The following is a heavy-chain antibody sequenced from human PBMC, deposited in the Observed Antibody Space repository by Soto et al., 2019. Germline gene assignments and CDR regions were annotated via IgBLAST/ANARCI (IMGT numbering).Heavy chain of an antibody. CDR2: ISSIGTTI. J-gene: IGHJ4*02. CDR1: GFTFSDYY. Sequence: GGSLRLSCAASGFTFSDYYMSWIRQAPGKGLEWLSYISSIGTTIYYADSVKGRFTISRDNAKNSLYPQMNSLRAEDTAVYYCARDSSSSSTDDYWGQGTLVTVSS. D-gene: IGHD2-2*01. CDR3: ARDSSSSSTDDY. V-gene: IGHV3-11*01.